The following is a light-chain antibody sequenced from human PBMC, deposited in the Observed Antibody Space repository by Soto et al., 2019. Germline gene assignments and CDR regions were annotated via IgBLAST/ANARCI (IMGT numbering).Light chain of an antibody. CDR1: QSVSGN. Sequence: EIVMTQSPATLSVSPGERATLSCRASQSVSGNLAWYQQKPGQAPRLLIYGASTRATGIPARFSGSGSGTEFPLPISSLQSEDFAVYYCQQYNNWPPVTFGQATKVEIK. CDR3: QQYNNWPPVT. J-gene: IGKJ1*01. V-gene: IGKV3-15*01. CDR2: GAS.